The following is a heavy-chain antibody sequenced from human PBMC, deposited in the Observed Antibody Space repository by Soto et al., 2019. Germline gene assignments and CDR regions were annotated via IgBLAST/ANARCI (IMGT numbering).Heavy chain of an antibody. CDR1: GFTFSSYG. J-gene: IGHJ4*02. CDR3: AKDTLWEGFYCSGGSCYQEHFYFDS. V-gene: IGHV3-30*18. Sequence: GGSLRLSCAASGFTFSSYGIHWVRQAPGKGLEWVAVISYDGSNKYYADSVKGRFTISRDNSKNTLYLQMNSLRAEDTAVYYCAKDTLWEGFYCSGGSCYQEHFYFDSWGQGTLVTVSS. CDR2: ISYDGSNK. D-gene: IGHD2-15*01.